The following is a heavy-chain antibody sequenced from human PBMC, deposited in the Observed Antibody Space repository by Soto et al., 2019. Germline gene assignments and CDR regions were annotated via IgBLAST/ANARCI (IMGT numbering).Heavy chain of an antibody. CDR1: VFTFSSYA. CDR3: ANQRSKWAIRPSYYYGMDV. CDR2: ISGSGGST. V-gene: IGHV3-23*01. J-gene: IGHJ6*01. D-gene: IGHD1-26*01. Sequence: PVGSLRLSCAASVFTFSSYAMSCARHSPGKWLEWVSAISGSGGSTYYADSVKGRFTISRDNSKNTLYLQMNSLRAEDTAVYYCANQRSKWAIRPSYYYGMDVWGQGTTVIVSS.